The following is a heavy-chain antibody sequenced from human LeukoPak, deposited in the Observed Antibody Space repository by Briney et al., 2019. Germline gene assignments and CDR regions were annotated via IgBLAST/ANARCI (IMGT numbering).Heavy chain of an antibody. CDR1: GGSISSYY. CDR2: IYTSGST. V-gene: IGHV4-4*09. J-gene: IGHJ6*03. Sequence: SETLSLTCTVSGGSISSYYWSWIRQPPGKGLEWIGDIYTSGSTNYNPSLKSRVTISVDTSKNKFSLKLSSVTAADTAVYFCARAIAPGYCSGSSCSYYYYYMDVWGKGTTVTVSS. D-gene: IGHD2-15*01. CDR3: ARAIAPGYCSGSSCSYYYYYMDV.